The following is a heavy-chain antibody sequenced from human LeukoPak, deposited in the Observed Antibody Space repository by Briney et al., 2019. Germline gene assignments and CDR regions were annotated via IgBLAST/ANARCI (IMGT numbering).Heavy chain of an antibody. D-gene: IGHD1-26*01. CDR1: GGSISSYY. CDR2: IYYSGST. CDR3: ARGVNSGYFDY. J-gene: IGHJ4*02. Sequence: PSETLSLTCTVSGGSISSYYRTWLRQPPGKGLEWIGYIYYSGSTNYNPSLKCRVTISVDTSKDQFSLKLTSVTAADTAVYYCARGVNSGYFDYCGQGTLVTVSS. V-gene: IGHV4-59*01.